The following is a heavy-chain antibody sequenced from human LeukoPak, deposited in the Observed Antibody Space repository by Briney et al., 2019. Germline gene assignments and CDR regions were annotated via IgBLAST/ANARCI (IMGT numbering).Heavy chain of an antibody. D-gene: IGHD2-21*01. CDR1: DDSTSFYF. CDR3: ARGVVVARLDY. V-gene: IGHV4-59*01. CDR2: MSDSGGA. J-gene: IGHJ4*01. Sequence: KPSETLSLTCTVSDDSTSFYFWTWIRQSPTKGLEWIASMSDSGGAYYNPSLESRVSISLDMSKTQFSLNLTSLSVADTAVYYCARGVVVARLDYWGQGRLVTVSS.